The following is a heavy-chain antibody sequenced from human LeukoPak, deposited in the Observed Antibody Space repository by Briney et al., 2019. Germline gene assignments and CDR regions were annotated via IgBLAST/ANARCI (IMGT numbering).Heavy chain of an antibody. CDR1: RVPISRSNSY. CDR2: IYYSGNT. D-gene: IGHD3/OR15-3a*01. V-gene: IGHV4-39*01. CDR3: ARQTGSGLFILP. J-gene: IGHJ4*02. Sequence: SDTLSLTCTVSRVPISRSNSYWGWISQPPGKGLEWIGSIYYSGNTYYNASLKSQVSISIDTSKNQFSLKLTSVTAADTAVYYCARQTGSGLFILPGGQGTLVTVCS.